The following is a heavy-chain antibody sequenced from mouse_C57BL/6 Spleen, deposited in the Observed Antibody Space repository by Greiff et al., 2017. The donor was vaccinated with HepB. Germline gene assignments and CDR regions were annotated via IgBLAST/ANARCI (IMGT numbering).Heavy chain of an antibody. CDR1: GFNIKDDY. Sequence: SGAELVRPGASVKLSCTASGFNIKDDYMHWVKQRPEQGLEWIGWIDPENGDTEYASKFQGKATITADTSSNTAYLQLSSLTSEDTAVYYCTTWNGYSAWFAYWGQGTLVTVSA. CDR3: TTWNGYSAWFAY. V-gene: IGHV14-4*01. J-gene: IGHJ3*01. D-gene: IGHD2-3*01. CDR2: IDPENGDT.